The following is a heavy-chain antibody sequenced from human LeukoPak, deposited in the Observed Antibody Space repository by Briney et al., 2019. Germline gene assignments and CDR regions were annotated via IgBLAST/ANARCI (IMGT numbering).Heavy chain of an antibody. CDR2: MNPNSGNT. V-gene: IGHV1-8*03. J-gene: IGHJ4*02. CDR1: GYTFTGYY. CDR3: ARTIYGGSDY. Sequence: ASVKVSCKASGYTFTGYYIHWVRQAPGQGLEWMGWMNPNSGNTGYAQKFQGRVTITRNTSISTAYMELSSLRSEDTAVYYCARTIYGGSDYWGQGTLVTVSS. D-gene: IGHD4-23*01.